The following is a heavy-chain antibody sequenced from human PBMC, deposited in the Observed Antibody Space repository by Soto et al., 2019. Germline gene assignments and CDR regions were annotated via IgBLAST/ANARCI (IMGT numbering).Heavy chain of an antibody. D-gene: IGHD2-2*01. CDR3: AKDLGYCISTSCYWAFDY. CDR1: GFTFDDYA. CDR2: ISWNSGSI. J-gene: IGHJ4*02. Sequence: GGSLRLSCAASGFTFDDYAMHWVRQAPGKGLEWVSGISWNSGSIGYADSVKGRFTISRDNAKNSLYLQMNSLRAEDTALYYCAKDLGYCISTSCYWAFDYWGQGT. V-gene: IGHV3-9*01.